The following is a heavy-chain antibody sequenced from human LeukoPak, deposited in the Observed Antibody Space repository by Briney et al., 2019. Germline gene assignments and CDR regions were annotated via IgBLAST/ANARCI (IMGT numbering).Heavy chain of an antibody. V-gene: IGHV4-39*01. CDR1: GGSISSDSYY. J-gene: IGHJ4*02. CDR3: ARHFGWVGGNVDY. D-gene: IGHD3-9*01. CDR2: MYHTGTT. Sequence: PSETLSLTCTVSGGSISSDSYYWGWIRQPPGKGPEWIGYMYHTGTTYYNPSLRSRVTISVDRSKNQFSLKLSSVTAEDTAVYYCARHFGWVGGNVDYWGQGTQITVSS.